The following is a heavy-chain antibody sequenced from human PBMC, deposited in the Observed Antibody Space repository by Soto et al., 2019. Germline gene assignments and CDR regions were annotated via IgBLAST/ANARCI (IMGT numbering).Heavy chain of an antibody. CDR3: AREGKTAFGDVLGPFDY. CDR2: INRNNGVV. J-gene: IGHJ4*02. Sequence: EVQLVESGGGLGQPGGSLRLSCAASGFTFSGYNMNWVRQAPGRGLEWVSYINRNNGVVSYADSVKGRFTISRDNAKNSMSLQMNSLRDEDTAVYYCAREGKTAFGDVLGPFDYWSQGILVTVSS. CDR1: GFTFSGYN. D-gene: IGHD3-3*01. V-gene: IGHV3-48*02.